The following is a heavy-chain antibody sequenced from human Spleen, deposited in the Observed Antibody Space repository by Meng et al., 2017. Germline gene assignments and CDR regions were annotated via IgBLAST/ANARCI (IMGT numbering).Heavy chain of an antibody. CDR2: IYSGGST. Sequence: GGSLRLSCAASGFTVSSNYMSWVRQAPGKGLEWVSVIYSGGSTYYADSVKGRFTISRDNSKNTLYLQINSLRAEDTAIYYCAKDSDSSGWIDAFDIWGQGTMVTVSS. J-gene: IGHJ3*02. V-gene: IGHV3-53*01. D-gene: IGHD6-19*01. CDR3: AKDSDSSGWIDAFDI. CDR1: GFTVSSNY.